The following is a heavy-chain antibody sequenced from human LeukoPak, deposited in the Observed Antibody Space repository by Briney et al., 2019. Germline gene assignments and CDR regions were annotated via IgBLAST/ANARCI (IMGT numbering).Heavy chain of an antibody. CDR2: ISSSSSYI. Sequence: GGSLRPSCAASGFTFSSYSMNWVRQAPGKGLEWVSSISSSSSYIYYADSVKGRFTISRDNAKNSLYLQMNSLRAEDTAVYYCARGAAAGPNWFDPWGQGTLVTVSS. J-gene: IGHJ5*02. CDR3: ARGAAAGPNWFDP. D-gene: IGHD6-13*01. CDR1: GFTFSSYS. V-gene: IGHV3-21*01.